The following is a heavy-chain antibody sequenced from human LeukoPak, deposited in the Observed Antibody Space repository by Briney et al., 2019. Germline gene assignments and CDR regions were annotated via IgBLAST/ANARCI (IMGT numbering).Heavy chain of an antibody. D-gene: IGHD2-2*01. Sequence: SETLSLTCTVSGGSISSYYWSWIRQPAGKGPEGIWRIYTSGSTNYNPSLKSRVTMSVDTSKNQFSLKLSSVTAADTAVYYCAARRSTGYYYYYYMDVRGKGTTVTVSS. CDR3: AARRSTGYYYYYYMDV. V-gene: IGHV4-4*07. CDR1: GGSISSYY. J-gene: IGHJ6*03. CDR2: IYTSGST.